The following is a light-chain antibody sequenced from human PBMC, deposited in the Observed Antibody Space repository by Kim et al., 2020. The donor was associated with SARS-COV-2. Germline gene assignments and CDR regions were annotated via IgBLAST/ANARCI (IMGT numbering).Light chain of an antibody. CDR3: AAWDDSLYGRV. Sequence: GQRVTISCSGSGSNIGNNYVYWYQQLSGTAPKLLIYKNSQRPSGVPDRFSGSKSGTSASLAISGLRSEDEADYYCAAWDDSLYGRVFGGGTKLTVL. J-gene: IGLJ3*02. CDR2: KNS. CDR1: GSNIGNNY. V-gene: IGLV1-47*01.